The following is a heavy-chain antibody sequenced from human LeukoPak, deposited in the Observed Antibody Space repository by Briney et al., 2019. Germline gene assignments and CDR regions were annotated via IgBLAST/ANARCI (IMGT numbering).Heavy chain of an antibody. CDR2: IDPSDSYT. CDR3: AGGGGYSGYAPY. J-gene: IGHJ4*02. V-gene: IGHV5-10-1*01. D-gene: IGHD5-12*01. CDR1: RYSFTSYW. Sequence: GESLKISCKGSRYSFTSYWISWVRQMPGKGLEWMGRIDPSDSYTNYSPSFQGHVTISADKSISTAYLQWSSLKASDTAMYYCAGGGGYSGYAPYWGQGTLVTVSS.